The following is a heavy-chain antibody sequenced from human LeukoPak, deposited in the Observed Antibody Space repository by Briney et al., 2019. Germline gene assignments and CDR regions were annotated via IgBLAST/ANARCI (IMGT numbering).Heavy chain of an antibody. CDR2: INPNSGGT. V-gene: IGHV1-2*02. CDR1: GYTFTGYY. CDR3: ARDGVGHLFAQRSDP. D-gene: IGHD2-8*01. Sequence: GASVKVSCKASGYTFTGYYMHWVRQAPGQGLEWMGWINPNSGGTNYAQKFQGRVTMTRDTSISTAYMELSRLRSDDTAVYYCARDGVGHLFAQRSDPWGQGTLVTVSS. J-gene: IGHJ5*02.